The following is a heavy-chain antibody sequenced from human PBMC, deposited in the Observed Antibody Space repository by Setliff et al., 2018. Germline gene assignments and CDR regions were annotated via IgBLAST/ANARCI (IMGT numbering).Heavy chain of an antibody. D-gene: IGHD3-9*01. V-gene: IGHV1-18*01. CDR1: GYNFITTG. CDR3: ARSSGPRVVLAADFDY. Sequence: GASVKVSCKTSGYNFITTGISWVRQAPGQGPEWMGCISPFNGNTNYAQKFQDRVTMTTDASTATVYMELKNLRSDDTAVYYCARSSGPRVVLAADFDYWVPETLLVTVSS. CDR2: ISPFNGNT. J-gene: IGHJ4*03.